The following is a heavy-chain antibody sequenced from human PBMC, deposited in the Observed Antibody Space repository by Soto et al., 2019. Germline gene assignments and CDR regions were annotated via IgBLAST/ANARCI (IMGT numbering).Heavy chain of an antibody. CDR3: ARDDHDILTGYFDY. J-gene: IGHJ4*02. CDR2: ISAYNGNT. Sequence: ASVKVSCKASGGTFSSYGISWVRQAPGQGLEWMGWISAYNGNTNYAQKLQGRVTMTTDTSTSTAYMELRSLRSDDTAVYYCARDDHDILTGYFDYWGQGTLVTVSS. CDR1: GGTFSSYG. V-gene: IGHV1-18*01. D-gene: IGHD3-9*01.